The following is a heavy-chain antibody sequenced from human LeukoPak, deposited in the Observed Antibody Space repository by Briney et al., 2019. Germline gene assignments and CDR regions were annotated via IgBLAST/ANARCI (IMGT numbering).Heavy chain of an antibody. CDR1: GFTFSRYC. V-gene: IGHV3-74*01. D-gene: IGHD5-24*01. Sequence: GGSLRLSCTASGFTFSRYCMHGVRDAPGKGLVWVSRINSDGSSTRYTDSVRGRFTISRENAKNTLYLQMNSLRAEDTAVYFCARGVTTATISPYGYWGQGTLVTVSS. CDR2: INSDGSST. CDR3: ARGVTTATISPYGY. J-gene: IGHJ4*02.